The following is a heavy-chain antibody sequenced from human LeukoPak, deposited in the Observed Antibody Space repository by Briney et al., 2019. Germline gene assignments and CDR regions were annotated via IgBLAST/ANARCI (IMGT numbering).Heavy chain of an antibody. D-gene: IGHD5-18*01. Sequence: GGSLRLSCAASGFTFSSYSMNWVRQAPGKGLEWVSSISSSSSYIYYADSVKGRFTISRDNAKNSLYLQMNSLRAEDTAVYYCARDNTAIADFDYWGQGTLVTVSS. CDR2: ISSSSSYI. CDR3: ARDNTAIADFDY. CDR1: GFTFSSYS. J-gene: IGHJ4*02. V-gene: IGHV3-21*01.